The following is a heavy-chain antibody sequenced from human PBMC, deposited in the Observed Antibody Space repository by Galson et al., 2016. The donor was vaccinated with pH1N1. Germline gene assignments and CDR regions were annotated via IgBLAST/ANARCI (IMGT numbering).Heavy chain of an antibody. V-gene: IGHV1-8*01. CDR3: ARGPVYWYFDL. CDR1: GYTLTSYD. Sequence: SVKVSCKASGYTLTSYDINWVRQATGQGLEWMGWTNPNTGNADYAPKFQGRVTLTRNASINTAYMELSSLTSEDTAVYYCARGPVYWYFDLWGRGTPVIVSS. J-gene: IGHJ2*01. CDR2: TNPNTGNA.